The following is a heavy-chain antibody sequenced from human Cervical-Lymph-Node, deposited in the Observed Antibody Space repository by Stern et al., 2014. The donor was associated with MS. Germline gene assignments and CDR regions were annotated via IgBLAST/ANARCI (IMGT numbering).Heavy chain of an antibody. CDR2: ITCDSVTI. CDR1: GFNFDDYA. CDR3: AKGSSGSYIRGRLGYLES. J-gene: IGHJ4*02. D-gene: IGHD1-26*01. Sequence: VQLVESGGGLVQPGRSLRLSCDASGFNFDDYAMHWVRHAPGKGLAWVSSITCDSVTIPYADSVKRRFTIFRGTAKVFLQMNSLRPDDTAFYYCAKGSSGSYIRGRLGYLESWGQGTLVTVSS. V-gene: IGHV3-9*01.